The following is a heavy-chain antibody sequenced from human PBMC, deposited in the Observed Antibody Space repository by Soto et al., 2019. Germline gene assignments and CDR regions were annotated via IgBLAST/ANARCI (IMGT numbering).Heavy chain of an antibody. CDR3: PKEHADRSPRGGGMDV. CDR1: GFTFSSYG. Sequence: GGSLRLSCAASGFTFSSYGMHWVRQAPGKGLEWVAVISYDGSNKYYADSVKGRFTISRDNSKNTLYLQMNSLRAEDTAVYYCPKEHADRSPRGGGMDVWGQGTTVTVSS. CDR2: ISYDGSNK. V-gene: IGHV3-30*18. J-gene: IGHJ6*02. D-gene: IGHD3-10*01.